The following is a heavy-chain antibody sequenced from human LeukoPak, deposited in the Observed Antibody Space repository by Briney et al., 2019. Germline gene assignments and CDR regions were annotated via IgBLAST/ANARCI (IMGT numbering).Heavy chain of an antibody. D-gene: IGHD1-1*01. CDR1: GYTFTSYY. Sequence: GASVKVSCKASGYTFTSYYMHWVRQAPRQGLEWMGIINPSGGSTSYAQRFQGRVTMTRDTSTCTVYMELSSLRSEDTAVYYCARDIAERLGYFDYWGQGTLVTVSS. CDR3: ARDIAERLGYFDY. CDR2: INPSGGST. J-gene: IGHJ4*02. V-gene: IGHV1-46*01.